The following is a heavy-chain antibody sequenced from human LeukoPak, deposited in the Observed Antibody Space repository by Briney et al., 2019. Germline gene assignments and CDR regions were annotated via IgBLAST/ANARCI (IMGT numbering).Heavy chain of an antibody. CDR1: GGSISSYY. CDR3: ARGGYYYDSSGANFDY. J-gene: IGHJ4*02. Sequence: SETLSLTCTVSGGSISSYYWSRIRQPPGKGLEWIGYIYTSGSTNYNPSLKSRVTISVDTSKNQFSLKLSSVTAADTAVYYCARGGYYYDSSGANFDYWGQGTLVTVSS. D-gene: IGHD3-22*01. CDR2: IYTSGST. V-gene: IGHV4-4*09.